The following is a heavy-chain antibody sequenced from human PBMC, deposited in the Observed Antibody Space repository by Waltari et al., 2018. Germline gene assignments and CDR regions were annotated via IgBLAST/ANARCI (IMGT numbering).Heavy chain of an antibody. D-gene: IGHD3-22*01. V-gene: IGHV1-69*01. J-gene: IGHJ1*01. CDR2: IIPIFGTA. CDR3: ARDYRGVGYYDSSYLQH. CDR1: GYTFSSYA. Sequence: VQLVQSGAEVTRPGASVKVSCKASGYTFSSYAIRWVRQAPGQGLEWMGGIIPIFGTANYAQKFQCRVTITTDESTSTAYMELSSLRSEDTAVYYCARDYRGVGYYDSSYLQHWGQGTLVTVSS.